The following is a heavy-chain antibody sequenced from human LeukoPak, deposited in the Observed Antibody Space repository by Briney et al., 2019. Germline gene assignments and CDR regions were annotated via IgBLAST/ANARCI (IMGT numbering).Heavy chain of an antibody. J-gene: IGHJ6*02. Sequence: GGSLRLSCAASGFTFDYYAMHWVRQAPGKGLEWVSGISLNGVKTGYADSVKGRFTISRDNSKNTLYLQMNSLRAEDTAVYYCAKDLVTAIPYYYYGMDVWGQGTTVTVSS. D-gene: IGHD2-21*02. CDR1: GFTFDYYA. CDR3: AKDLVTAIPYYYYGMDV. CDR2: ISLNGVKT. V-gene: IGHV3-9*01.